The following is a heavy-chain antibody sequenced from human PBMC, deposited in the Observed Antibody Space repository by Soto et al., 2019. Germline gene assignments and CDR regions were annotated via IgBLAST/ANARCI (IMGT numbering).Heavy chain of an antibody. V-gene: IGHV4-59*01. D-gene: IGHD3-10*01. Sequence: PSETLSLTCTVSGGSISSYYWTWIRQPPGKGLEWIGYIYYSGSTNYNPSLKSRVTISVDTSKNQFSLKLSPVTAADTAVYYCARDDQSGGGIAYWGQGTLVTVSS. CDR3: ARDDQSGGGIAY. CDR2: IYYSGST. J-gene: IGHJ4*02. CDR1: GGSISSYY.